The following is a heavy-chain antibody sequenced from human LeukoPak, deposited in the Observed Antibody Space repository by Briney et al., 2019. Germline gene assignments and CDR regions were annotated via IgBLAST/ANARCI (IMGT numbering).Heavy chain of an antibody. J-gene: IGHJ4*02. Sequence: PGGSLRLSCAPSGFTFSSYAMSWVRQAPGKGLEWVSAISGSGGSTYYADSVKGRFTISRDNSKNTLYLQMNSLRAEDTAVYYCAKAPGYSDGSTYFDYLGQRTLVTVSS. V-gene: IGHV3-23*01. CDR1: GFTFSSYA. D-gene: IGHD5-18*01. CDR2: ISGSGGST. CDR3: AKAPGYSDGSTYFDY.